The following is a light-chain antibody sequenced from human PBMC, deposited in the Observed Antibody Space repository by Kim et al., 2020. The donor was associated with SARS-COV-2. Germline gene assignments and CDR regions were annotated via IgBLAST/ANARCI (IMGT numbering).Light chain of an antibody. CDR3: AAWDDSLNAVV. J-gene: IGLJ2*01. CDR1: SSNIGSNT. Sequence: QSVLTQPPSASGTPGQRVTIPCSGSSSNIGSNTVNWYQQLPGTAPKLLNYSINQRPSGVPDRFSGYKSGTSASLATSGLQSEDEADYYCAAWDDSLNAVVFGGGTQLGVL. V-gene: IGLV1-44*01. CDR2: SIN.